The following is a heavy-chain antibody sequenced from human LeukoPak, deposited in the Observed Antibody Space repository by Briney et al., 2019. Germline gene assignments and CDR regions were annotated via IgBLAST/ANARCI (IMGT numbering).Heavy chain of an antibody. CDR1: GFTFSSYG. J-gene: IGHJ1*01. V-gene: IGHV3-7*01. CDR3: ARALGMVRGVIIAGPEYFQH. D-gene: IGHD3-10*01. Sequence: GGSLRLSCAASGFTFSSYGMHWVRQAPGKGLEWVANIKQDGSEKYYVDSVKGRFTISRDNAKNSLYLQMNSLRAEDTAVYYCARALGMVRGVIIAGPEYFQHWGQGTLVTVSS. CDR2: IKQDGSEK.